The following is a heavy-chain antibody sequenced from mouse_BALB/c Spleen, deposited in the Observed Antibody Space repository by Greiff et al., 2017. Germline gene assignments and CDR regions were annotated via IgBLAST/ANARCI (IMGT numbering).Heavy chain of an antibody. CDR3: ARDRGITTGYYAMDY. D-gene: IGHD2-4*01. CDR2: ISYDGSN. J-gene: IGHJ4*01. Sequence: EVKLLESGPGLVKPSQSLSLTCSVTGYSITSGYYWNWIRQFPGNKLEWMGYISYDGSNNYNPSLKNRISITRDTSKNQFFLKLNSVTTEDTATYYCARDRGITTGYYAMDYWGQGTSVTVSS. V-gene: IGHV3-6*02. CDR1: GYSITSGYY.